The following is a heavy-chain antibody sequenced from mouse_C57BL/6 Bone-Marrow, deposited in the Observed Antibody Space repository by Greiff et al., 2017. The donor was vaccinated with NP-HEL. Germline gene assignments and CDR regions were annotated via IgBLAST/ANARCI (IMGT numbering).Heavy chain of an antibody. V-gene: IGHV1-5*01. CDR1: GYTFTSYW. D-gene: IGHD2-3*01. J-gene: IGHJ4*01. CDR2: IYPGNSDT. Sequence: VQLQQSGTVLARPGASVKMSCKTSGYTFTSYWMHWVKQRPGQGLEWIGAIYPGNSDTSYNQKFKGKAKLTAVTSASTAYMELSSLTNEDSAVYYCTREGGWLLPYYYAMDYWGQGTSVTVSS. CDR3: TREGGWLLPYYYAMDY.